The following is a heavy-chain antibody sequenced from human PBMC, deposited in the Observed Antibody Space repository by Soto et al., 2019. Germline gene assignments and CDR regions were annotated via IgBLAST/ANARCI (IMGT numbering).Heavy chain of an antibody. CDR1: GYTFTSYA. Sequence: QVQLAQSGAEVKKPGASVKVSCKASGYTFTSYAIHWVRQAPGQRLEWMGWINAGNGNTKFSQKFQHRVTITTDTYASTAYMELSSLRPEDAAVYYCARDGAVAGDSNFDYWGQGTLVTVSS. D-gene: IGHD6-19*01. CDR2: INAGNGNT. V-gene: IGHV1-3*01. J-gene: IGHJ4*02. CDR3: ARDGAVAGDSNFDY.